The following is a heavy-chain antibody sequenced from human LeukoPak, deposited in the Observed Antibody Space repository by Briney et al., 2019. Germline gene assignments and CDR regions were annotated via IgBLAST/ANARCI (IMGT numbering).Heavy chain of an antibody. V-gene: IGHV4-39*01. CDR1: GGSISSSSCY. CDR3: ASRYYDFWSGPPNWFDP. CDR2: IYYSGST. Sequence: PSETLSLTCTVSGGSISSSSCYWGWIRQPPGKGLEWIGSIYYSGSTYYNPSLKSRVTISVDTSKNQFSLKLSSVTAADTAVYYCASRYYDFWSGPPNWFDPWGQGTLVTVSS. D-gene: IGHD3-3*01. J-gene: IGHJ5*02.